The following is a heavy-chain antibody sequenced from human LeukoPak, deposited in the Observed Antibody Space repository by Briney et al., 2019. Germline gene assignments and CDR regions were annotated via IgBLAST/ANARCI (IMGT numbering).Heavy chain of an antibody. D-gene: IGHD6-19*01. V-gene: IGHV3-53*01. CDR3: ASWPGGWYGEDS. CDR1: IFSFSPCG. J-gene: IGHJ4*02. CDR2: IYSGGST. Sequence: GGSLRLSCAASIFSFSPCGMNWVRQAPGKGLEWVSVIYSGGSTYYADSVKGRFTISRDNSKNTLYLQMNSLRAEDTAVYYCASWPGGWYGEDSWGQGTLVTVSS.